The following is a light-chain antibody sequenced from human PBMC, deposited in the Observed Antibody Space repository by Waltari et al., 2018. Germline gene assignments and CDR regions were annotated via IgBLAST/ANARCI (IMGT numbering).Light chain of an antibody. CDR3: NSYASNSNGL. V-gene: IGLV2-14*03. CDR2: AVS. CDR1: SSDVGRYNY. J-gene: IGLJ2*01. Sequence: QSALTQPASVSGSPGQSITLSCTGTSSDVGRYNYVSWYQQHPGKAPKLLIYAVSNRPSGGPSRFSGSKSGNTASLTISGLQAADEAHYYCNSYASNSNGLFGGGTKLTIL.